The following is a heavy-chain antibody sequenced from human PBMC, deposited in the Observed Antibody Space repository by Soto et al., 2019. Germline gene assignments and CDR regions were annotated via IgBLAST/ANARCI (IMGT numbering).Heavy chain of an antibody. CDR3: ARGERYYYDTSGYFGFDY. V-gene: IGHV1-3*01. D-gene: IGHD3-22*01. CDR1: GYTFTSYA. CDR2: INAGNGNT. Sequence: EASVKVSCKASGYTFTSYAMHWVRQAPGQRLEWMGWINAGNGNTKYSQKFQGRVTITRDTSASTAYMELSSLRSEDTAVYYCARGERYYYDTSGYFGFDYWGQGTLVTV. J-gene: IGHJ4*02.